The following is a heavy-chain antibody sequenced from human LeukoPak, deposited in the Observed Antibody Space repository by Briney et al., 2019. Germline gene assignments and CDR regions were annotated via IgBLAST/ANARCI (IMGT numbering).Heavy chain of an antibody. Sequence: GGSLRLSCEASGFTFSRYWMHWVRQAPGKGLEWVANIKQDGSEKNYVDSVKGRFTTSRDNAKNALYLQMNSLRAEDTAVYYCARSQQLGYWGQGALVTVSS. D-gene: IGHD6-13*01. CDR3: ARSQQLGY. V-gene: IGHV3-7*01. J-gene: IGHJ4*02. CDR2: IKQDGSEK. CDR1: GFTFSRYW.